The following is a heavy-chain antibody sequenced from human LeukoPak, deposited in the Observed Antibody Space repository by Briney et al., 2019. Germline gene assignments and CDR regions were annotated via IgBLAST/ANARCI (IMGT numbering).Heavy chain of an antibody. J-gene: IGHJ4*02. D-gene: IGHD1-26*01. Sequence: ASVKVSCKASGYTFTSYGISWVRQAPGQGLEWMGIINPSGGSTSYAQKFQGRVTMTRDMSTSTVYMELSSLRSEDTAVYYCARGGRGSYYDFDYWGQGTLVTVSS. CDR3: ARGGRGSYYDFDY. CDR1: GYTFTSYG. CDR2: INPSGGST. V-gene: IGHV1-46*01.